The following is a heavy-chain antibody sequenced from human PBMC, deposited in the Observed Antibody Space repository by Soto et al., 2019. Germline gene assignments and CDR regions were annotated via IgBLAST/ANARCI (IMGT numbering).Heavy chain of an antibody. CDR2: IIPIFGTA. CDR1: GGTFSSYA. Sequence: ASVKVSCKASGGTFSSYAISWVRQAPGQGLEWMGGIIPIFGTANYAQKFQGRVTITADKSTSTAYMELSSLRSEDTAVYYCAGSMATVTTSGYYYGMDVWGQGTTVIVSS. V-gene: IGHV1-69*06. J-gene: IGHJ6*02. CDR3: AGSMATVTTSGYYYGMDV. D-gene: IGHD4-4*01.